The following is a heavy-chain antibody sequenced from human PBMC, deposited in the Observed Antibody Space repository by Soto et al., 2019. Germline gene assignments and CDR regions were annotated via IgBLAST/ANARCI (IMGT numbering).Heavy chain of an antibody. CDR2: INQDGREK. D-gene: IGHD6-19*01. CDR1: GFIFSSYW. J-gene: IGHJ4*02. CDR3: ARDGEEAGLYFDY. Sequence: EVQLVESGVGLVQPGGSLRLSCAASGFIFSSYWMNWVRQAPGKGLEWVASINQDGREKYYVDSVKGRFTISRDNAKNSLYLQVNSLRAEDTAVYYCARDGEEAGLYFDYWGQGTLFTVSS. V-gene: IGHV3-7*01.